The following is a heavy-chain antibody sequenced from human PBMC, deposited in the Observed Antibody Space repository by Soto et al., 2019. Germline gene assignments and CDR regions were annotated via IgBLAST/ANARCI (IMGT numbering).Heavy chain of an antibody. Sequence: SETLSLTCAVSGGSISSSTWWSWVRQPPGKGLEWMGEIYHSGSTNYNLSLKSRVTISVDKSKNQFSLKRSSVTAADTAVYYCALTTVPNNWFDPWGQGTLVTVSS. V-gene: IGHV4-4*02. CDR2: IYHSGST. J-gene: IGHJ5*02. CDR3: ALTTVPNNWFDP. D-gene: IGHD4-17*01. CDR1: GGSISSSTW.